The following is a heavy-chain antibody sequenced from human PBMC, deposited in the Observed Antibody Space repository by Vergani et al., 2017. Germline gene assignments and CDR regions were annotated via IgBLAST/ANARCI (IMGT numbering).Heavy chain of an antibody. V-gene: IGHV3-23*01. CDR3: AREVNYYDSTGFGPGGSFD. J-gene: IGHJ4*02. Sequence: EVQLLESGGGSVQPGESLRLSCVASGFRFREHGMNWVRQAPGKGLEWVSGISGHDHRTLYADSVKGRFIISRDDSKNTLYLQMSSLRVEDTAIYYCAREVNYYDSTGFGPGGSFDWGPGTLVTVSS. CDR1: GFRFREHG. CDR2: ISGHDHRT. D-gene: IGHD3-22*01.